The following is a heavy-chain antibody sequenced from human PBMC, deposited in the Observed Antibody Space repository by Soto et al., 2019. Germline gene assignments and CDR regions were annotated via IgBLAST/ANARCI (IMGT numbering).Heavy chain of an antibody. V-gene: IGHV1-69*12. D-gene: IGHD3-10*01. CDR3: AGGNYYAGGYDAFEI. J-gene: IGHJ3*02. CDR1: GGTFSSYA. Sequence: QVQLVQSGAEVKKPGSSVKVSCKASGGTFSSYAISWVRQAPGQGLEWMGGIIPIFGTAHYAQKFQGGVTITADESTSTADMELSRLRSEDTAVYYCAGGNYYAGGYDAFEIWGQGTMVTVSS. CDR2: IIPIFGTA.